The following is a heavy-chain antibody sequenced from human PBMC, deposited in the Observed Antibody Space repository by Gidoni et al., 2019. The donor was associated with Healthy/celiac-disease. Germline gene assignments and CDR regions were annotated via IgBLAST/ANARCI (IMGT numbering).Heavy chain of an antibody. CDR1: GGSISSSNW. J-gene: IGHJ6*02. CDR3: ARAVQGDFWSGYYEGYYYGMDV. V-gene: IGHV4-4*02. Sequence: QVQLQESGPGLVKPSGTLSLTCAVSGGSISSSNWWSWVRQPPGKGLEWIGEIYHSGSTNYNPSLKSRVTISVDKSKNQFSLKLSSVTAADTAVYYCARAVQGDFWSGYYEGYYYGMDVWGQGTTVTVSS. CDR2: IYHSGST. D-gene: IGHD3-3*01.